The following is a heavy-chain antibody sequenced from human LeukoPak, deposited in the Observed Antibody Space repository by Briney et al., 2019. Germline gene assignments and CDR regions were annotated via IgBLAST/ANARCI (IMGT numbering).Heavy chain of an antibody. D-gene: IGHD6-13*01. Sequence: SETLSLTCAVSGGAVSSSNYYWSWIRQSPGKGLEWVGFFSYNAHSDYNPSLKSRVTISIDTSRNQFSLRLNSVTAADTAIYYCARVSEAGTGPDYWGQGTLVTVSS. CDR3: ARVSEAGTGPDY. J-gene: IGHJ4*02. CDR2: FSYNAHS. V-gene: IGHV4-61*01. CDR1: GGAVSSSNYY.